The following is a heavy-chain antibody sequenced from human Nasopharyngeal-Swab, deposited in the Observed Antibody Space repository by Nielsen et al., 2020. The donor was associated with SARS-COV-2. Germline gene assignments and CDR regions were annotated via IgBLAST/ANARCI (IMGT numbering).Heavy chain of an antibody. V-gene: IGHV3-30*04. CDR3: AKDPYYDFWSGYYFDY. CDR2: ISYDGSNK. J-gene: IGHJ4*02. D-gene: IGHD3-3*01. Sequence: VRQMPGKGLEWVAVISYDGSNKYYADSVKGRFTISRDNSKNTLYLQMNSLRAEDTAVYYCAKDPYYDFWSGYYFDYWGQGTLVTVSS.